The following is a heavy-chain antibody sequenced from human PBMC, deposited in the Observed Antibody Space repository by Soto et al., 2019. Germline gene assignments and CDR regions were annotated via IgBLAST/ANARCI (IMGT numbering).Heavy chain of an antibody. CDR3: ARGVSDVSMIVMIITSSSFYLDS. D-gene: IGHD3-22*01. J-gene: IGHJ4*02. V-gene: IGHV4-34*01. CDR1: GGSFSGYY. Sequence: QVQLQQWGAGLLKPSETLSLTCAVYGGSFSGYYWSWIRQSPGKGLEWIGEINDYGSTNYNPSLKSRVTISVDTSKNQFSLRLKSVTAADTAVYYCARGVSDVSMIVMIITSSSFYLDSWGQGTLVTVYS. CDR2: INDYGST.